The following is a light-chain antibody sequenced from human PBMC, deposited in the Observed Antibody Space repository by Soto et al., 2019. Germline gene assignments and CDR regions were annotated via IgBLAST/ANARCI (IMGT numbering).Light chain of an antibody. J-gene: IGLJ2*01. CDR2: DVS. CDR3: NSNTNSSTLVV. CDR1: SSDVGGYKY. Sequence: QSALTQPASVSGSPGQSITISCTGTSSDVGGYKYVSWYQQHPGKAPKLMIYDVSNRPSGVSNRFSGSKSGNTASLTISGLQAQDEAEYYYNSNTNSSTLVVFGGGTKLTVL. V-gene: IGLV2-14*01.